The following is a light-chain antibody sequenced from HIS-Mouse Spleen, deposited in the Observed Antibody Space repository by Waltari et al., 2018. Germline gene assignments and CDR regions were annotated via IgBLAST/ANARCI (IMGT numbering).Light chain of an antibody. CDR1: SSDVGGYNY. CDR2: DVS. J-gene: IGLJ1*01. CDR3: CSYAGSYTGV. V-gene: IGLV2-11*01. Sequence: QSALTQPRSVSGSPGQSVTISCTGTSSDVGGYNYVSWYQQHPGKAPKPMIYDVSKRPSGVPDRFSGYKSGNTASLTISGLQAEDEADYYCCSYAGSYTGVFGTGTKVTVL.